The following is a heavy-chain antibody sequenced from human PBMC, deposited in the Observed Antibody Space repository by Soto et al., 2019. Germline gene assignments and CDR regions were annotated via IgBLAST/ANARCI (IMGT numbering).Heavy chain of an antibody. CDR3: ARKRGVRCMEWLHNWFDP. J-gene: IGHJ5*02. CDR1: GGSFSGSY. D-gene: IGHD3-3*01. V-gene: IGHV4-34*01. Sequence: PSETLSLTCAVYGGSFSGSYWSWIRQPPGKGLEWIGEINHSVSTNYNPSLKSRVTISVDTSKNQFSLKLSSVTAADTAVYYCARKRGVRCMEWLHNWFDPWGQGTLVTVSS. CDR2: INHSVST.